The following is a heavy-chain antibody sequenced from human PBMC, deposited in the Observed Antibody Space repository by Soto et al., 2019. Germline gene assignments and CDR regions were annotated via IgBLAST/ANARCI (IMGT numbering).Heavy chain of an antibody. V-gene: IGHV4-30-4*01. CDR3: AREASPDAFDI. Sequence: SETLSLTCTVSGGSISGGDYYWIWIRQPPGKGLEWIGYIYYSGSTYYNASLKSRTSISVDTSQNQFSLKLSSVTAADTAVYYCAREASPDAFDIWGQGTMVTVSS. CDR1: GGSISGGDYY. CDR2: IYYSGST. J-gene: IGHJ3*02.